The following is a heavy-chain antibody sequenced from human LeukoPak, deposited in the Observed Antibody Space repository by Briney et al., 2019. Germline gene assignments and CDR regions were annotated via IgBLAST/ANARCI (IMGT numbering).Heavy chain of an antibody. J-gene: IGHJ3*02. V-gene: IGHV3-9*01. CDR2: ISWNSGSI. CDR1: GFTFDDYA. Sequence: PGRSLRLSCAASGFTFDDYAMHWVRQAPGKGLGWVSGISWNSGSIGYADSVKGRFTISRDNAKNSLYLQMNSLRAEDTALYYCAKDYYGSGSLDAFDIWGQGTMVTVSS. CDR3: AKDYYGSGSLDAFDI. D-gene: IGHD3-10*01.